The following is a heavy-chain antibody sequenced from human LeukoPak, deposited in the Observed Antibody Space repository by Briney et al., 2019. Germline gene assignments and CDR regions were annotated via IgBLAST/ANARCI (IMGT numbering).Heavy chain of an antibody. CDR3: ARDEMVRGVIIEYYFDY. CDR1: GGSFSGYY. CDR2: INHSGST. V-gene: IGHV4-34*01. J-gene: IGHJ4*02. D-gene: IGHD3-10*01. Sequence: KPSETLSLTCAVYGGSFSGYYWSWIRQPPGKGLQWIGEINHSGSTNYNPSLKSRVTMSVDTSKNQFSLKLSSVTAADTAVYYCARDEMVRGVIIEYYFDYWGQGTLVTVSS.